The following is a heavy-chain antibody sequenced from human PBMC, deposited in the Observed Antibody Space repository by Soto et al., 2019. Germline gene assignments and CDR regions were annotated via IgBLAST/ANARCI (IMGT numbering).Heavy chain of an antibody. Sequence: PGGSLRLSCAASGFTFSTYAMSWVRQAPGKGLEWVAGISSSGGSTYYADSVKGRFTISRDNSKNTLYLQMNSLRAEDTAVYYCAKDGSHYYDSSGYPTWFDPWGQGTLVTVSS. CDR1: GFTFSTYA. CDR3: AKDGSHYYDSSGYPTWFDP. J-gene: IGHJ5*02. D-gene: IGHD3-22*01. CDR2: ISSSGGST. V-gene: IGHV3-23*01.